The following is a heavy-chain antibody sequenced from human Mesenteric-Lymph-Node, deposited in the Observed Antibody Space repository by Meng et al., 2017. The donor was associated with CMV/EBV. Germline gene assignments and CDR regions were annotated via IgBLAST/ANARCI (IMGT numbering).Heavy chain of an antibody. D-gene: IGHD3-9*01. J-gene: IGHJ3*02. V-gene: IGHV3-23*01. Sequence: GESLKISCAASGFTFGVYSMSWVRQAPGKGLEWVSSISDSGDSTYSTDSVKGRFTISRDNSESTLYLQMNSLRAEDTALYYCANHGHSTYYNILTGHDDAFDIWGQGTMVTVSS. CDR3: ANHGHSTYYNILTGHDDAFDI. CDR2: ISDSGDST. CDR1: GFTFGVYS.